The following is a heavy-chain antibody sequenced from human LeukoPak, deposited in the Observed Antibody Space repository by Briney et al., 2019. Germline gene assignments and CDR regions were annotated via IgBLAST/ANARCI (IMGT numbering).Heavy chain of an antibody. J-gene: IGHJ4*02. CDR1: GFTFSSYA. CDR2: ISDSGGYT. CDR3: AKAYCSSNRCYFFDY. Sequence: GGXXRLSCAASGFTFSSYAMGWVRQAPGKGLEWVSVISDSGGYTYYADSVKGRFTISRDNSKNTLYLQMNSLRAEDTAVYYCAKAYCSSNRCYFFDYWGQGTLVTVSS. V-gene: IGHV3-23*01. D-gene: IGHD2-2*01.